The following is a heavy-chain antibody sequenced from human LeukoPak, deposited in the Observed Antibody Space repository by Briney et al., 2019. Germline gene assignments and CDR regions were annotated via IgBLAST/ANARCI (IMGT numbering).Heavy chain of an antibody. Sequence: GGSLRLSCAASGFTFSSYWMSWVRQAPGKGLEWVANIKQDGSEKYYVDSVKGRFTISRDSSKNMVSLQMNSLRAEDTAIYFCARVPPPFTMYYMDVWGKGTPVIVSS. J-gene: IGHJ6*03. D-gene: IGHD5-24*01. CDR1: GFTFSSYW. V-gene: IGHV3-7*03. CDR3: ARVPPPFTMYYMDV. CDR2: IKQDGSEK.